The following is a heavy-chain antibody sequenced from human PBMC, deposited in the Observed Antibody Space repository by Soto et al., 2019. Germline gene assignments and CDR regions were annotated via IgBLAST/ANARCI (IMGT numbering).Heavy chain of an antibody. D-gene: IGHD6-19*01. CDR3: ARDTYHPLDPIAVAGTTENPLDY. Sequence: GGSLRLSCAASGFTFSSYGMHWVRQAPGKGLEWVAVIWYDGSNKYYADSVKGRFTISRDNSKNTLYLQMNSLRAEDTAVYYCARDTYHPLDPIAVAGTTENPLDYWGQGTLVTVSS. CDR1: GFTFSSYG. CDR2: IWYDGSNK. V-gene: IGHV3-33*01. J-gene: IGHJ4*02.